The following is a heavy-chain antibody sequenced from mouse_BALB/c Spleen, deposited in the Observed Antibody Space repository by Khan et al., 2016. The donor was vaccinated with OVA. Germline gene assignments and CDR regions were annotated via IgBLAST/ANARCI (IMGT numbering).Heavy chain of an antibody. CDR3: ARHGYYGNYGPYFDV. CDR2: IWSDGRT. D-gene: IGHD2-1*01. CDR1: GFSLTSYG. J-gene: IGHJ1*01. Sequence: QVQLKQSGPGLVAPSQSLSITCTISGFSLTSYGVHWVRQPPGKGLEWLVVIWSDGRTTYNSALKSRLSISKDNSKRQVFLKMNSLQTADTAMYYCARHGYYGNYGPYFDVWGAGTTVTVSS. V-gene: IGHV2-6-1*01.